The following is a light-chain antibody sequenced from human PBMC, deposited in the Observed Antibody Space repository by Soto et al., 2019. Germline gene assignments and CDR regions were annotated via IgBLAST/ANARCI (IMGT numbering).Light chain of an antibody. CDR2: GAS. V-gene: IGKV3-20*01. Sequence: EIVLTQSPGTLSLSPGEGATLSCRASQSVSTNFFAWYQQKPGQAPRLLIYGASTRATGIPDRFSGSGSGTDFTLTISLLEPEDFAVYYCQHYGRTSWTFGQGTKVEIK. J-gene: IGKJ1*01. CDR3: QHYGRTSWT. CDR1: QSVSTNF.